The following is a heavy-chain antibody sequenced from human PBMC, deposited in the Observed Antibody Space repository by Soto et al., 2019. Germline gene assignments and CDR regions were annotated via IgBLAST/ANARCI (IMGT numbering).Heavy chain of an antibody. CDR3: AREVPDAFRSRWHFDY. CDR1: GFSFSNFP. CDR2: MSFDGSTT. J-gene: IGHJ4*02. Sequence: QVQLVESGGGVVQLGGSLRLSCAASGFSFSNFPMHWFRQAPGKGLEWVAVMSFDGSTTYYADSVKGRFTVSRDNSQNTRYLRVNSLRDEDTAVYFCAREVPDAFRSRWHFDYWGQGTLVTVSS. D-gene: IGHD3-3*01. V-gene: IGHV3-30-3*01.